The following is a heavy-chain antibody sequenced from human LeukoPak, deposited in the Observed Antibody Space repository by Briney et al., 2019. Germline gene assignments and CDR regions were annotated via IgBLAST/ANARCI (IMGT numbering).Heavy chain of an antibody. V-gene: IGHV3-9*03. CDR2: ISWNSGSI. J-gene: IGHJ4*02. CDR3: AKAGGDCSSTSCSYYGDSAAYFDY. CDR1: GFTFDGYA. Sequence: GGSLRLSCAASGFTFDGYAMHWVRQAPGKGLEWVSGISWNSGSIVYADSVKGRFTISRDNAKNSLYLQMNSLRAEDMALYYCAKAGGDCSSTSCSYYGDSAAYFDYWGQGTLVTVSS. D-gene: IGHD2-2*01.